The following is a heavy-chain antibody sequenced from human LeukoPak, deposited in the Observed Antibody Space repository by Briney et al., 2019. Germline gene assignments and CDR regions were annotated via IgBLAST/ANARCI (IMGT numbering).Heavy chain of an antibody. CDR3: ARDRHINSWSNDRFDY. CDR2: INQDASEI. CDR1: RFTFSNYW. J-gene: IGHJ4*02. V-gene: IGHV3-7*01. Sequence: GGSLRLSCAASRFTFSNYWMTWVRQAPGKGLEWVGNINQDASEINYVGSVKGRFTISRVNAENSLYLQMNSLRAEDTAIYFCARDRHINSWSNDRFDYWGQGALVTASS. D-gene: IGHD6-13*01.